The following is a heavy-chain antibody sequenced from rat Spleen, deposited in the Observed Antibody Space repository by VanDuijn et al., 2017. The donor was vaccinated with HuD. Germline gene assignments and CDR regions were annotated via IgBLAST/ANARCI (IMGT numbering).Heavy chain of an antibody. J-gene: IGHJ2*01. V-gene: IGHV2-15*01. D-gene: IGHD5-1*01. CDR2: IWKGGST. CDR1: GFSLTSYG. Sequence: QVQLKESGPGLVQPSQTLSLTCTVSGFSLTSYGVSWVRQPPGKGLEWIGAIWKGGSTDYNSALKSRLSISRDTSKNQVFLKMNSLQTEDTATYFCARDPKLGAPFDYWGQGLMVTVSS. CDR3: ARDPKLGAPFDY.